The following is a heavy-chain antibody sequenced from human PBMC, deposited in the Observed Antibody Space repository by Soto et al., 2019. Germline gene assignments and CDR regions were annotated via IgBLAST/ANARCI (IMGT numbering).Heavy chain of an antibody. J-gene: IGHJ4*02. CDR1: GFTFSNYG. CDR3: VRDDDQEANALDY. V-gene: IGHV3-33*01. Sequence: QVQLVESGGDVVQPGRSLRLSCAASGFTFSNYGMHWVRQAPGKGLEWVAVITNNAGSDHYADSLKGRFTISRDNSKNTPYLQMNGVRAEDTAVYYCVRDDDQEANALDYWGQGTLVTVSS. D-gene: IGHD2-2*01. CDR2: ITNNAGSD.